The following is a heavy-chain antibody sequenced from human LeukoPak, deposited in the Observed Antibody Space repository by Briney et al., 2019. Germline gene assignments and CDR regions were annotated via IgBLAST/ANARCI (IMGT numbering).Heavy chain of an antibody. V-gene: IGHV3-15*01. J-gene: IGHJ4*02. Sequence: PGGSLRLSCAASGFTFSNAWMSWFRQAPGKGLEWVGRIKIKTDGGTIDYAAPVKGRFTISGDDSKNMLYLQMNSLKTEDTAVYYCTMSGYYYRYWGQGTLVTVSS. D-gene: IGHD3-22*01. CDR1: GFTFSNAW. CDR3: TMSGYYYRY. CDR2: IKIKTDGGTI.